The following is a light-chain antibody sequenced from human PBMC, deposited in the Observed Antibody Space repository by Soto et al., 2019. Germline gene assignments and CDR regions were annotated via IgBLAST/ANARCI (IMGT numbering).Light chain of an antibody. V-gene: IGKV3-11*01. CDR3: QQRSNWPPSLT. CDR1: QSVSIC. J-gene: IGKJ4*01. CDR2: YAS. Sequence: EIVLTQSPGTLSLSPGERATLSCRASQSVSICLCWYQQKPGQAPRLLLFYASKRATGIPARFSGSGSGTDFTLTISSREPEDFAVYYCQQRSNWPPSLTFGGGTTVEIK.